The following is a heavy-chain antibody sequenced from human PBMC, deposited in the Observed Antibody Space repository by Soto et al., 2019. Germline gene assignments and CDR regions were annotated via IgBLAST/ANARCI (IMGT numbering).Heavy chain of an antibody. D-gene: IGHD4-17*01. CDR3: ARDGDYVSKDFDY. CDR1: GVTFSSYA. V-gene: IGHV1-69*13. J-gene: IGHJ4*02. Sequence: SVKVSCKASGVTFSSYAISWVRQAPGQGLEWMGGIIPIFGTANYAQKFQGRVTITADESTSTAYMELSSLRSEDTAVYYCARDGDYVSKDFDYWGQGTLVTAPQ. CDR2: IIPIFGTA.